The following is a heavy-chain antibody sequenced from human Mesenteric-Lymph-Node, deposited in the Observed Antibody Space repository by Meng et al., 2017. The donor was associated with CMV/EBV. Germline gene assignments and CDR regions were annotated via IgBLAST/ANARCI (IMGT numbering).Heavy chain of an antibody. Sequence: ASVKVSCKASGYTFTSYYMHWVRQAPGQGLEWMGIINPSGGSTSYAQKFQGRVTMTRDTSTSTVYMELSSLRSEDTAVYYCAREGYDFWSGYYKGKGFDYWGQGTLVTVSS. CDR3: AREGYDFWSGYYKGKGFDY. D-gene: IGHD3-3*01. J-gene: IGHJ4*02. V-gene: IGHV1-46*01. CDR2: INPSGGST. CDR1: GYTFTSYY.